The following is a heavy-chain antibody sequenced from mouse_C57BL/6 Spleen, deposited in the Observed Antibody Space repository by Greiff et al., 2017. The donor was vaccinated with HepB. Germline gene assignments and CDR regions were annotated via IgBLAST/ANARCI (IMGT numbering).Heavy chain of an antibody. CDR3: ARGGPTIVTTWYFDV. J-gene: IGHJ1*03. CDR1: GFTFSSYA. Sequence: EVQLVESGGGLVKPGGSLKLSCAASGFTFSSYAMSWVRQTPEKRLEWVATIGDGGSYTYYPDNVKGRFTISRDNAKNNLYLQMSHLKSEDTAMYYCARGGPTIVTTWYFDVWGTGTTVTVSS. CDR2: IGDGGSYT. D-gene: IGHD2-5*01. V-gene: IGHV5-4*01.